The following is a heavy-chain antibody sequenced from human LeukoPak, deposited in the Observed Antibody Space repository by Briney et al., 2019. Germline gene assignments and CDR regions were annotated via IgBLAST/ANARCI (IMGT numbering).Heavy chain of an antibody. CDR1: GYTFTIYY. V-gene: IGHV1-2*02. D-gene: IGHD3-22*01. J-gene: IGHJ3*02. CDR2: LNPSSGGT. Sequence: ASVSVSCKASGYTFTIYYMHWVPQAPGQGLEWMGCLNPSSGGTNYAQKFQGRVTVTRDTSTSTAYMDLSRLRSDDTAVYYCARAGVWDYSDSSGYHNAAFDIWGQGTMVTVSS. CDR3: ARAGVWDYSDSSGYHNAAFDI.